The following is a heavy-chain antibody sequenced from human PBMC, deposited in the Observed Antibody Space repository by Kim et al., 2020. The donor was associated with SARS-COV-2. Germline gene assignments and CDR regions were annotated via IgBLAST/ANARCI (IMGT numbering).Heavy chain of an antibody. V-gene: IGHV3-23*01. J-gene: IGHJ4*02. D-gene: IGHD6-6*01. CDR2: ISGSGEKT. CDR3: ARDAARTSLFDF. CDR1: GFNFSPYG. Sequence: GGSLRLSCVVSGFNFSPYGMSWVRQAPGKGLDWVSAISGSGEKTFYADSVRGRFTISRDNSKNTLYLQMDGLRAEDTALYYCARDAARTSLFDFWGQGTRVIVSS.